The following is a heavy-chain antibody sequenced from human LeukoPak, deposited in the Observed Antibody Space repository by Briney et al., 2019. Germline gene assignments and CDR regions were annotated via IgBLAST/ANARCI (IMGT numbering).Heavy chain of an antibody. J-gene: IGHJ4*02. CDR1: GFTFSSYA. D-gene: IGHD2-2*01. Sequence: GGSLRLSCAASGFTFSSYAMSWVRQAPGKGLEWVSAISGSGGSTYYADSVKGRFTISGDNSKNTLYLQMNRLRAEDTAVYYCARPDIVVVPAYFDYWGQGTLVTVSS. V-gene: IGHV3-23*01. CDR3: ARPDIVVVPAYFDY. CDR2: ISGSGGST.